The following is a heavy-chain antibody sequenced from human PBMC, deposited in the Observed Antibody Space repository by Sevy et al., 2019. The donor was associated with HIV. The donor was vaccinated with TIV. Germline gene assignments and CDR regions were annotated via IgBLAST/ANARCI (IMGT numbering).Heavy chain of an antibody. CDR2: IYYNGHI. Sequence: SETLSLTCTVSGGSITSLYWNWIRQPPGKGLEWIANIYYNGHINYNPSLKSRVTLSLDTSKNQFSLRLSSGTAADTAMYYCAGESARGRGYSWGQGTLVTVSS. D-gene: IGHD3-10*01. CDR3: AGESARGRGYS. CDR1: GGSITSLY. V-gene: IGHV4-59*11. J-gene: IGHJ4*02.